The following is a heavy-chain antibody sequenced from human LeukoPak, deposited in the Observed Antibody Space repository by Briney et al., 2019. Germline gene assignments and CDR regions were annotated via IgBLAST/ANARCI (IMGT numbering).Heavy chain of an antibody. D-gene: IGHD3-10*01. CDR3: ARPRVYGSGSYLV. V-gene: IGHV4-34*01. CDR1: GGSFSGYY. CDR2: INHSGST. Sequence: SETLSLTCAVYGGSFSGYYWSWIRQPPGKGLEWIGEINHSGSTNYNPSLKSRVTISVDTSKNQFSLKLSSATAADTAVYYCARPRVYGSGSYLVWGQGTLVTVSS. J-gene: IGHJ4*02.